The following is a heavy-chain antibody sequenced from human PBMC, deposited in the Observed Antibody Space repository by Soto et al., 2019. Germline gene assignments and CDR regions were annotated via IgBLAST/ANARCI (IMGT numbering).Heavy chain of an antibody. D-gene: IGHD6-6*01. CDR2: ISSSSSYI. CDR1: GFTFSSYS. Sequence: PGGSLRLSCAASGFTFSSYSMNWVRQAPGKGLEWVSSISSSSSYIYYADSVKGRFTISRDNAKNSLYLQMNSLRAEDTAVYYCARYQARQDRLSYYGMDVWGQGTTVTVSS. CDR3: ARYQARQDRLSYYGMDV. J-gene: IGHJ6*02. V-gene: IGHV3-21*01.